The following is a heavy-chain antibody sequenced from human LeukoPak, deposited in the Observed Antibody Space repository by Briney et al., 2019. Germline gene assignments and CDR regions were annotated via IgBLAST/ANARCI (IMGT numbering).Heavy chain of an antibody. J-gene: IGHJ4*02. V-gene: IGHV4-39*01. CDR1: GASISSSSYS. Sequence: PSETLSLTCTVSGASISSSSYSWGWIRQPPGKGLEWIGSIYYSGSTYYNPSLKSRVTISVDMSRNQFSLKLNSVTAADTAVYYCARGNPSYFDYWGQGTLVTVSS. D-gene: IGHD1-14*01. CDR2: IYYSGST. CDR3: ARGNPSYFDY.